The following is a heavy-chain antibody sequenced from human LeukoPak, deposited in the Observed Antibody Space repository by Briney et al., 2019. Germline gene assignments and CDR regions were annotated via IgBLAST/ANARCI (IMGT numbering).Heavy chain of an antibody. CDR2: ISGSGGIT. D-gene: IGHD2-2*01. CDR1: GFTFSSYA. Sequence: GGSLRISCEASGFTFSSYAMSWVRQAPGKGLEWVSGISGSGGITKYVDYVKGRFTISRDNSKNTLYLQMNSLRAEDTAVYYCAKVVGYCGSPSCSVDPWGQGTLVTVSS. CDR3: AKVVGYCGSPSCSVDP. J-gene: IGHJ5*02. V-gene: IGHV3-23*01.